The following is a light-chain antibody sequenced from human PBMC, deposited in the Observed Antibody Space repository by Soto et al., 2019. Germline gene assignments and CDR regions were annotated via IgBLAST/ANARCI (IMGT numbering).Light chain of an antibody. CDR2: GAS. CDR3: QQRSKSIT. V-gene: IGKV3-11*01. J-gene: IGKJ3*01. Sequence: EIVLTQSPATLSLSPGERATLSCRASQSVSSYLAWYQQKPGQAPRLLIYGASNRATGIPARFSGSGSGTDFTLTISSLEPEDFAVYYCQQRSKSITFGPGTKVDIK. CDR1: QSVSSY.